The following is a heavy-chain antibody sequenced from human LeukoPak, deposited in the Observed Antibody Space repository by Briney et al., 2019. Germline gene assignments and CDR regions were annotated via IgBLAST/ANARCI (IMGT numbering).Heavy chain of an antibody. V-gene: IGHV3-9*01. CDR1: GFTFDDYA. CDR2: ISWNSGSI. CDR3: AKDISSGAVAGTSLFDY. J-gene: IGHJ4*02. D-gene: IGHD6-19*01. Sequence: PGRSLRLSCAASGFTFDDYAMHWVRQAPGKGLEWVSGISWNSGSIGYADSVKGRFTISRDNAKNSLYLQMNSLRAEDTALYYCAKDISSGAVAGTSLFDYWGQGTLVTVST.